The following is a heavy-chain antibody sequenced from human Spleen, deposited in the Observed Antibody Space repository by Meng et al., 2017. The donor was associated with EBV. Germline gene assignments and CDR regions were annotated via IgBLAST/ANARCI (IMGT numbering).Heavy chain of an antibody. J-gene: IGHJ4*02. Sequence: QLQESGPGPVKPSETPSLTCAVSGGSVSSGSYFWSWIRQPPGKGLEWIGYIHNSGSTNYNPSLESRVIISVDTSKNRFSLKLSSVTAADTAVYYCARADYDILTGYLTLFDYWGQGALVTVSS. CDR2: IHNSGST. CDR1: GGSVSSGSYF. V-gene: IGHV4-61*01. D-gene: IGHD3-9*01. CDR3: ARADYDILTGYLTLFDY.